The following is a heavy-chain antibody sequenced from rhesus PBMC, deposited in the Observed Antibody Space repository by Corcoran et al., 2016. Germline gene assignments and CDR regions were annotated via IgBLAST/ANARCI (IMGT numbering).Heavy chain of an antibody. D-gene: IGHD4-17*01. CDR1: GFTFSSYV. CDR3: AKNGFDYDN. J-gene: IGHJ4*01. CDR2: ISNGGGST. V-gene: IGHV3S5*01. Sequence: VASGGGLVQPGGSLRLSCAASGFTFSSYVLRWVRQAPGKGLGGVSYISNGGGSTYYAVSVKGRFTISRDNSKTTLALQMNSLRAEDKAVYYCAKNGFDYDNWGQGVLVTVSS.